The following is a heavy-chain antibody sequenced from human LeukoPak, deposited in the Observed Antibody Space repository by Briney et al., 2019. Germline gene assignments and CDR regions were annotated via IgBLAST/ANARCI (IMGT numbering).Heavy chain of an antibody. CDR3: ACRATMVRERDYYYYYMDV. V-gene: IGHV1-69*13. J-gene: IGHJ6*03. CDR2: IIPIFGTA. Sequence: GASVKVSCKASGYTFTGYYMHWVRQAPGQGLEWMGGIIPIFGTANYAQKFQGRVTITADESTSTAYMELSSLRSEDTAVYYCACRATMVRERDYYYYYMDVWGKGTTVTISS. CDR1: GYTFTGYY. D-gene: IGHD3-10*01.